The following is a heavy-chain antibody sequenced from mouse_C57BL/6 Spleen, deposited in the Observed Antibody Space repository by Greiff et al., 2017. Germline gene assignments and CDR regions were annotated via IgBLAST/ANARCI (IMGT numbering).Heavy chain of an antibody. J-gene: IGHJ4*01. CDR1: GYAFSSSW. CDR2: IYPGDGDT. D-gene: IGHD3-3*01. Sequence: QVQLQQSGPELVKPGASVKISCKASGYAFSSSWMNWVKQRPGKGLEWIGRIYPGDGDTNYNGKFKGKATLTADKSSSTAYMRLSSLTSEDSAVYFCARGGTGYAMDYWGQGTSVTVSS. V-gene: IGHV1-82*01. CDR3: ARGGTGYAMDY.